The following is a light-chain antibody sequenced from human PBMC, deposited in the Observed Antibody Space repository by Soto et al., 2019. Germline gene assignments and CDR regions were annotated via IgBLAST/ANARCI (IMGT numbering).Light chain of an antibody. V-gene: IGLV1-40*01. CDR3: QSYDSSLTTFV. CDR1: SANIGAEYD. Sequence: QSVLTQPPSVAGAPGQRVAISCTCSSANIGAEYDVHWYQQLPGTAPKRLIYGDNNRPSGVPDRFSGSKSGTSASLAITGLQPEDEADYYCQSYDSSLTTFVFGTGTKVTVL. CDR2: GDN. J-gene: IGLJ1*01.